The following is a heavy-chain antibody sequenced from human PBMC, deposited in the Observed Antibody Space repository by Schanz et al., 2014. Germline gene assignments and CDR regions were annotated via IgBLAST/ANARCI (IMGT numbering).Heavy chain of an antibody. Sequence: QVQLVQSGAEVKKPGSSVKVSCKASGYTFTSNALNWVRQAPGQGLEWMGWINTNTGNPTYARGFTGRFAFSLDTSVSTAYLQISSLKAEDTAAYYCTTETIAMAGTFSIWGQGTLVTVSS. V-gene: IGHV7-4-1*02. CDR3: TTETIAMAGTFSI. D-gene: IGHD6-19*01. J-gene: IGHJ4*02. CDR1: GYTFTSNA. CDR2: INTNTGNP.